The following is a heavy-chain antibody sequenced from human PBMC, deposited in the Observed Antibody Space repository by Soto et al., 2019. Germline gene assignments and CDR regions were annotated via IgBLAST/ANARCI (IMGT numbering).Heavy chain of an antibody. V-gene: IGHV4-59*08. CDR1: GGSISSYY. J-gene: IGHJ3*02. Sequence: ASETLSLTCTVSGGSISSYYWSWIRQPPGKGLEWIGYIYYSGSTNYNPSLKSRVTISVDTSKNQFSLKLSSVTAADTAVYYCARQAPLGSSSWYRDDAFDIWGQGTMVTVSS. CDR2: IYYSGST. D-gene: IGHD6-13*01. CDR3: ARQAPLGSSSWYRDDAFDI.